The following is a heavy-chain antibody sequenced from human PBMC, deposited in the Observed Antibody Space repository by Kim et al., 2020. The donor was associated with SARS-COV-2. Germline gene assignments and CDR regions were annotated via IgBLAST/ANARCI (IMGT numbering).Heavy chain of an antibody. CDR2: INPNSGGT. J-gene: IGHJ4*02. D-gene: IGHD6-13*01. CDR1: GYTFTGYY. Sequence: ASVKVSCKASGYTFTGYYMHWVRQAPGQWLECMGWINPNSGGTNHEQKFHGRVTMTRDTSISTAYMELSRLRSDDTAVYYCASVDSSSWFNFDYWGQRTLVPIS. V-gene: IGHV1-2*02. CDR3: ASVDSSSWFNFDY.